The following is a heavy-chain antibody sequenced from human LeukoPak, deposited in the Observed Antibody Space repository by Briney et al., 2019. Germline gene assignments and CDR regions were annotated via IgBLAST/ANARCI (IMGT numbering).Heavy chain of an antibody. V-gene: IGHV4-59*01. CDR3: ARGRVSSSTWYSTYYYYFYMDV. CDR2: VDHTGST. Sequence: PSETLSLTCSVSDDSITMYYWTWIRQPPGKGLEWIGYVDHTGSTNFNPSLNGRVSISRDTSKNLFSLRLRSVTAADTAVYFCARGRVSSSTWYSTYYYYFYMDVWGRGTTVTVSS. J-gene: IGHJ6*03. D-gene: IGHD4-11*01. CDR1: DDSITMYY.